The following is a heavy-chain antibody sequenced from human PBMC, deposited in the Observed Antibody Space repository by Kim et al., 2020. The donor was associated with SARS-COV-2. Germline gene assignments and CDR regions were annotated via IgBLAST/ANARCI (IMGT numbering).Heavy chain of an antibody. CDR1: GYTFTSYA. Sequence: ASVKVSCKASGYTFTSYAMHWVRQAPGQRLEWMGWINAGNGNTKYSQKFQGRVTITRDTSASTAYMELSSLRSEDTAVYYCARGPLLWPPQPEVVAAGGYYMDVWGKGTTVTVSS. CDR3: ARGPLLWPPQPEVVAAGGYYMDV. CDR2: INAGNGNT. V-gene: IGHV1-3*01. J-gene: IGHJ6*03. D-gene: IGHD2-15*01.